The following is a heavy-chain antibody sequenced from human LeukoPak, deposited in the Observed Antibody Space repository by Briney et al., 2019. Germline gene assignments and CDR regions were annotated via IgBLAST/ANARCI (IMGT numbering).Heavy chain of an antibody. CDR1: GYTFTSYG. CDR2: ISAYNGNT. D-gene: IGHD5-18*01. CDR3: ARANVDTAMVKRRGYGMDV. V-gene: IGHV1-18*01. J-gene: IGHJ6*02. Sequence: ASVKVSCKASGYTFTSYGISWVRQAPGQGLEWMGWISAYNGNTNYAQKLQGRATMTTDTSTSTAYMELRSLRSDDTAVYYCARANVDTAMVKRRGYGMDVWGQGTTVTVSS.